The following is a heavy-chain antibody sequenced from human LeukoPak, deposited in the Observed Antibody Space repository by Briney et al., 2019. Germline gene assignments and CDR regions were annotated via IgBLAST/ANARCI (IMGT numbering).Heavy chain of an antibody. CDR3: ARDWVSVVAGPEDAFDI. V-gene: IGHV1-8*03. Sequence: ASVKVSCKASGYTFTRYDINWVRQATGQGLEWMGWMNPKSGNTGHAQKFQGRVTITRDTSISTVHMELSSLRSEDTAVYYCARDWVSVVAGPEDAFDIWGQGTMVTVSS. CDR2: MNPKSGNT. D-gene: IGHD6-19*01. J-gene: IGHJ3*02. CDR1: GYTFTRYD.